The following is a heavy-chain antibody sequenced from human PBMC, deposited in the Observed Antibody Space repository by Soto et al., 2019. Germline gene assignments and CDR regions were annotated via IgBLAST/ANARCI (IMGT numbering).Heavy chain of an antibody. J-gene: IGHJ4*02. CDR1: GGSISSYY. V-gene: IGHV4-59*01. D-gene: IGHD5-18*01. CDR3: ARGKDGYSPGLDY. Sequence: PSETLSLTCTVSGGSISSYYWSWIRQPPGKGLEWIGYIYYSGSTNYNPSLKSRVTISVDTSKNQFSLELSSVTAAGTAVYYCARGKDGYSPGLDYWGQGTLVTVS. CDR2: IYYSGST.